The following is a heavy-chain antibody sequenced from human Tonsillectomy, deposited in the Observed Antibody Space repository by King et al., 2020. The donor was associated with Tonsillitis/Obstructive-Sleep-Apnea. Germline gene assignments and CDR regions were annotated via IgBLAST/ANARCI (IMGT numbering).Heavy chain of an antibody. CDR2: ISYDGNNK. CDR1: GFTFSSYG. V-gene: IGHV3-30*18. D-gene: IGHD3-3*01. Sequence: VQLVESGGGVVQPGRSLRLSCAASGFTFSSYGMHWVRQAPGKGLEWVAVISYDGNNKYYADSVKGRFTISRDNSKNTLYLQMNNLRAEDTAVYFCAKDVTTPHYYSGMDVWGQGTTVTVSS. J-gene: IGHJ6*02. CDR3: AKDVTTPHYYSGMDV.